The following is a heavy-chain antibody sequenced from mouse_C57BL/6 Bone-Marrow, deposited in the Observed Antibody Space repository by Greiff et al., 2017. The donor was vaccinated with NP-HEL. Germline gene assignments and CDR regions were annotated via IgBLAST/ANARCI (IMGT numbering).Heavy chain of an antibody. D-gene: IGHD2-1*01. CDR1: GYAFTNYL. CDR2: INPGSGGT. J-gene: IGHJ4*01. CDR3: ARVTGHAMDY. V-gene: IGHV1-54*01. Sequence: QVQLQQSGAELVRPGTSVKVSCKASGYAFTNYLIEWVKQRPGQGLEWIGVINPGSGGTNYNEKFKGKATLTVDKSSSTAYMQLSSLTSEDSAVYYCARVTGHAMDYWGQGTSVTVSS.